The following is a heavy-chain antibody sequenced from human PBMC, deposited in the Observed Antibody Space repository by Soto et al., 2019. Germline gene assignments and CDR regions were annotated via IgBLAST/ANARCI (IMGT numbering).Heavy chain of an antibody. D-gene: IGHD2-15*01. V-gene: IGHV3-15*01. Sequence: GGSLRLSCAASGFTFSNAWMSWVRQAPGKGLEWVGRIKSKTDGGTTDYAAPVKGRFTISRDESKNTLYLQMNSLKTEDTAVYYCTTGSDCSGGSCYSRFDYWGQGTLVTVSS. CDR1: GFTFSNAW. J-gene: IGHJ4*02. CDR3: TTGSDCSGGSCYSRFDY. CDR2: IKSKTDGGTT.